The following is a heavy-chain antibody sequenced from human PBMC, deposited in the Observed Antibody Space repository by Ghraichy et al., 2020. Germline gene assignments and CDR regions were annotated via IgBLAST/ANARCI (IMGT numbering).Heavy chain of an antibody. Sequence: SETLSLTCTVSGGSINNYYWSWIRQPPGKGLEWIGFIYYSGGANYNPSLKSRATISVDASMTQFSLRLSSVTAADTAVYYCARDRAVFGPGGSDVWGQGTTATGSS. CDR3: ARDRAVFGPGGSDV. V-gene: IGHV4-59*01. CDR1: GGSINNYY. CDR2: IYYSGGA. D-gene: IGHD3-3*01. J-gene: IGHJ6*02.